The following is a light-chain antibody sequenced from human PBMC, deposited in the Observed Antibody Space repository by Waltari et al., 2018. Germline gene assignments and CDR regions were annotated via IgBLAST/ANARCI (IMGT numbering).Light chain of an antibody. Sequence: AIRMTQSPSSFSASTVDRVTIPRRASQGISSYLAWYQQKPGKAPKLLIYAASTLQSGVPSRFSGSGSGTDFTLTISCLQSEDFATYYCQQYYSYPQTFGQGTKVEIK. V-gene: IGKV1-8*01. CDR2: AAS. CDR3: QQYYSYPQT. J-gene: IGKJ1*01. CDR1: QGISSY.